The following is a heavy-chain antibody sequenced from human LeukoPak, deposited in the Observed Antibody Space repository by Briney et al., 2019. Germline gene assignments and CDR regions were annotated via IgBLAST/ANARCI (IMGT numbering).Heavy chain of an antibody. Sequence: PGGSLRLSCAASGFTFSSYSMNWVRQAPGKGLEWVSSISSSRSYIYYADSVKGRFTISRDNAKNSLYLQMNSLRAEDTALYYCARGSKVVVVPAAISYYYYYMDVWGKGTTVTVSS. CDR3: ARGSKVVVVPAAISYYYYYMDV. D-gene: IGHD2-2*02. V-gene: IGHV3-21*01. J-gene: IGHJ6*03. CDR2: ISSSRSYI. CDR1: GFTFSSYS.